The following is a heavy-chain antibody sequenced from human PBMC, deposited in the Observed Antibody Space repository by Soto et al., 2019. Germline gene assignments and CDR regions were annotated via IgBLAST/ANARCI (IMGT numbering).Heavy chain of an antibody. Sequence: PSETLSLTYAVYGGSFRGYYWSWIRQPPGKGLARIGAINHSGSTNYNTALKSRVTISVDTSKNQFSLKLSSVTAADTAVYYCARVRITMVRGVITHWGQGTLVTVSS. J-gene: IGHJ4*02. CDR1: GGSFRGYY. V-gene: IGHV4-34*01. CDR3: ARVRITMVRGVITH. D-gene: IGHD3-10*01. CDR2: INHSGST.